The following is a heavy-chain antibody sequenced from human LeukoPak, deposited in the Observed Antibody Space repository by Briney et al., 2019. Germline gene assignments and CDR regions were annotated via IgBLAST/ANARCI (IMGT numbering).Heavy chain of an antibody. Sequence: GGSLRLSCAASGFTFSNYAMHWVRQAPGKGLEWVSLISSGGTYEYYADSVKGRFTISRDNSKNTLYLQLNSVRAEDTAVYYCARDSTYYYDSGSSGPHYFDNWGQGSLVTVCS. CDR1: GFTFSNYA. J-gene: IGHJ4*02. D-gene: IGHD3-10*01. V-gene: IGHV3-30*01. CDR2: ISSGGTYE. CDR3: ARDSTYYYDSGSSGPHYFDN.